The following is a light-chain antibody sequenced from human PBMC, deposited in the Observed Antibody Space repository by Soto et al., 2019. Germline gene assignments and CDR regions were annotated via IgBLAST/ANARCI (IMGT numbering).Light chain of an antibody. Sequence: EIVLTQSPGTLSLSLGERATLSCRASQGVGITYLAWYQQKPGQAPRLLIYSASSRATGIPDRFSGSGSGTDFTLTISRLEPEDSAVYYCQQYGSSPLTFGGRTKVDIK. J-gene: IGKJ4*01. CDR1: QGVGITY. CDR2: SAS. V-gene: IGKV3-20*01. CDR3: QQYGSSPLT.